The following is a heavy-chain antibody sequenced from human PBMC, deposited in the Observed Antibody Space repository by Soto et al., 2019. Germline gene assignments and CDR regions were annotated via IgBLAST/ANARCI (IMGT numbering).Heavy chain of an antibody. V-gene: IGHV1-69*01. CDR2: LIPVFGSP. CDR1: GGTFSKDA. D-gene: IGHD5-18*01. Sequence: QVQLVQSGAEVKKPGSSVTVSCKTSGGTFSKDAINWVRQAPGQGLEWMGLLIPVFGSPIYAQKFQGRIRITAGESTSTAFMDLSSIRSEDTAVYYCTRVLGYTFEPGKTRYYAMDVWGQGTTVSVSS. J-gene: IGHJ6*02. CDR3: TRVLGYTFEPGKTRYYAMDV.